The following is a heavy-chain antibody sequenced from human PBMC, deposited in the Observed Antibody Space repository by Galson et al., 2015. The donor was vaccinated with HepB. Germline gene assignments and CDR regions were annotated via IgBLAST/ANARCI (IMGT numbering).Heavy chain of an antibody. CDR2: ISATGGST. J-gene: IGHJ3*02. CDR1: GFTFIHYA. D-gene: IGHD5-18*01. V-gene: IGHV3-23*01. CDR3: AKASDTDTLFYALDI. Sequence: SLRLSCAASGFTFIHYAMTWVRQAPGKGLEWVSGISATGGSTYYADSVKGRFTISRDNSRNTLYLQMNSLRAEDTAVYYCAKASDTDTLFYALDIWGQGTMVTVSS.